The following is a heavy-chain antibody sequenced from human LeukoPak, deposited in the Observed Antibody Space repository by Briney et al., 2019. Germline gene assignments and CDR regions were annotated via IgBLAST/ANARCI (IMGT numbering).Heavy chain of an antibody. D-gene: IGHD3-10*01. CDR1: GFTFSSYG. CDR2: ISGSGGST. CDR3: ANDGSGSYSYYYYYMDV. J-gene: IGHJ6*03. V-gene: IGHV3-23*01. Sequence: GGSLRLSCAASGFTFSSYGMSWVRQAPGKGLEWVSAISGSGGSTYYADSVKGRFTISRDNSKNTLYLQMNSLRAEDTAVYYCANDGSGSYSYYYYYMDVWGKGTTVTISS.